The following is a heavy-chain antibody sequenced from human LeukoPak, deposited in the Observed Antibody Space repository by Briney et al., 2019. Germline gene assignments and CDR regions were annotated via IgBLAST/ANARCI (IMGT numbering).Heavy chain of an antibody. CDR2: IKQDGSEK. CDR1: GFTFSSYW. V-gene: IGHV3-7*03. CDR3: AKGGWYYDILIGYGRYMDV. D-gene: IGHD3-9*01. Sequence: PGGSLRLSCAASGFTFSSYWMSWVRQAPGKGLEWVANIKQDGSEKYYVDSVKGRFTISRDNAKNSLYLQMNSLRAEDTALYYCAKGGWYYDILIGYGRYMDVWGKGTTVTVSS. J-gene: IGHJ6*03.